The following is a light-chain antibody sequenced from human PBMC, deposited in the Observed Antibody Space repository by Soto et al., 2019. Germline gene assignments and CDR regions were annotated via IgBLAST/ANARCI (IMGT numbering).Light chain of an antibody. CDR2: AAS. CDR3: QQTYSTLIT. V-gene: IGKV1-39*01. CDR1: QSTRSC. Sequence: DIQMPQSPSSLSASVGDRVTITCRASQSTRSCLNWYQQKPGKAPKLLIYAASSLQSGVPSRFSGGGSGPDFTLAISGLQTEDFATYYCQQTYSTLITFGRGTRLESK. J-gene: IGKJ5*01.